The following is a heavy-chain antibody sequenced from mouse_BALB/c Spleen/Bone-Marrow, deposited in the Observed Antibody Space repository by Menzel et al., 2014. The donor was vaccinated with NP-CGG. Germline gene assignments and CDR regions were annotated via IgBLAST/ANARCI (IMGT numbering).Heavy chain of an antibody. Sequence: VQLKQSGAELVKPGASVKLSCTASGFNFKDTYMHWVKQRPEQGLEWIGRIDPANGNTKYDPKFQGKATITADTSSNTAYLQLSSLTSEDTAVYYCASYYYGSSRFAYWGQGTLVTVSA. CDR3: ASYYYGSSRFAY. D-gene: IGHD1-1*01. CDR2: IDPANGNT. V-gene: IGHV14-3*02. J-gene: IGHJ3*01. CDR1: GFNFKDTY.